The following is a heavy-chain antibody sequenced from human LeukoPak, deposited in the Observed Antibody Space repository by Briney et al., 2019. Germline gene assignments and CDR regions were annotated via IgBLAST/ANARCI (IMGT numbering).Heavy chain of an antibody. V-gene: IGHV4-38-2*01. CDR1: GYSISSGYY. J-gene: IGHJ4*02. Sequence: PSETLSLTCAVSGYSISSGYYWGWIRQPPGKGLEWIGSIYHSGSTYYNPSLKSRVTISVDTSKNQFSLKLSSVTAADTAVYYCAGVGGYDILTGYYPLPFDYWGQGTLVTVSS. CDR3: AGVGGYDILTGYYPLPFDY. D-gene: IGHD3-9*01. CDR2: IYHSGST.